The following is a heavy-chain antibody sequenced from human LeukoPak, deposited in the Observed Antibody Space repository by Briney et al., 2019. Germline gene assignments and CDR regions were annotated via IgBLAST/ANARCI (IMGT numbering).Heavy chain of an antibody. V-gene: IGHV4-39*01. J-gene: IGHJ5*02. CDR3: ARHPLVPGTLNWFDP. CDR2: IYYSGST. Sequence: SETLSLACTVSGGSISSSSYYWGWIRQPPGKGLEWIGSIYYSGSTYYNPSLKSRVTISVDTSKNQFSLKLSSVTAADTAVYYCARHPLVPGTLNWFDPWGQGTLVTVSS. CDR1: GGSISSSSYY. D-gene: IGHD6-19*01.